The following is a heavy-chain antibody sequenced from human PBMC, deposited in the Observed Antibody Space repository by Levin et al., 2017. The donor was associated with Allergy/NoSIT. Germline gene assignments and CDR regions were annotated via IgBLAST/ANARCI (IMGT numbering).Heavy chain of an antibody. Sequence: GGSLRLSCVVSGFTVSEAWMHWVRQAPGKGLEWVGRVKRTRNGGTTDFSASVKGRFTISRDDSKNMFYLQMHSLKTEDTAVYYCETDDFGGNWGQGTLVTVSS. CDR2: VKRTRNGGTT. D-gene: IGHD4-23*01. CDR3: ETDDFGGN. J-gene: IGHJ4*02. CDR1: GFTVSEAW. V-gene: IGHV3-15*01.